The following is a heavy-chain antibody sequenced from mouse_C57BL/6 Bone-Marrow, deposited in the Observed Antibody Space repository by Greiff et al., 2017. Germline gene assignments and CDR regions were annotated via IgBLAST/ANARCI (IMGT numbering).Heavy chain of an antibody. Sequence: QVQLKESGPGLVAPSQSLSITCTVSGFSLTSYAISWVRQPPGKGLEWLGVIWTGGGTNYNSALKSRLSISKDNSKSQVFLKMNSLQTDDTARYYCARNGRDYGSSYGSYYAMDYWGQGTSVTVSS. CDR3: ARNGRDYGSSYGSYYAMDY. CDR1: GFSLTSYA. CDR2: IWTGGGT. J-gene: IGHJ4*01. D-gene: IGHD1-1*01. V-gene: IGHV2-9-1*01.